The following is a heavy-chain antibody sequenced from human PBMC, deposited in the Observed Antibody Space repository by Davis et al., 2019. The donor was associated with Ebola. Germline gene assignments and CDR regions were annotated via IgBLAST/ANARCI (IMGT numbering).Heavy chain of an antibody. CDR3: ARRLYEWFGELLYNYYYYGMDV. CDR2: INHSGST. CDR1: GGSFSGYY. D-gene: IGHD3-10*01. Sequence: SETLSLTCAVYGGSFSGYYWSWIRQPPGKGLEWIGEINHSGSTNYNPSLKSRVTISVDTSKNQFSLKLSSVTAADTAVYYCARRLYEWFGELLYNYYYYGMDVWGQGTTVTVSS. J-gene: IGHJ6*02. V-gene: IGHV4-34*01.